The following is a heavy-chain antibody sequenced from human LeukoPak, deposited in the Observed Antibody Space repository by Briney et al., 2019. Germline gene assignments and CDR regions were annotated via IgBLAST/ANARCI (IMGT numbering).Heavy chain of an antibody. D-gene: IGHD2-15*01. CDR1: GGSISSGDYY. Sequence: SQTLSLTCTVSGGSISSGDYYWSWIRQPPGKGLEWIGYIYYSGSTYYNPSLKSRVTISVDTSKNQFSLKLSSVTAADTAVYYCARDGLGGETDDAFDIWGQGTMVTVSS. V-gene: IGHV4-30-4*08. CDR3: ARDGLGGETDDAFDI. CDR2: IYYSGST. J-gene: IGHJ3*02.